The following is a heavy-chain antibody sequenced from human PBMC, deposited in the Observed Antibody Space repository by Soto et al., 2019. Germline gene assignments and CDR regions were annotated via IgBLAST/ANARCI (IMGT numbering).Heavy chain of an antibody. Sequence: QVQLQESGPGLVKPSETLSLTCTVSGGSISSYYWSWIRQPPGKGLEWIGYIYYSGSTNYNPSLKVRVPIPVDTCKDQFPLKLSPVTAADTALYFCAGAGGLYSSSFDAFDIWGQGTMVTVSS. D-gene: IGHD6-13*01. V-gene: IGHV4-59*01. J-gene: IGHJ3*02. CDR3: AGAGGLYSSSFDAFDI. CDR1: GGSISSYY. CDR2: IYYSGST.